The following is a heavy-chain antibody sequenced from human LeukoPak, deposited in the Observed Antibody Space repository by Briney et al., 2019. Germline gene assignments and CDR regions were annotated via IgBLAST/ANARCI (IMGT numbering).Heavy chain of an antibody. CDR3: ASDLRGNFDY. D-gene: IGHD3-10*01. CDR1: GFTFTTYV. J-gene: IGHJ4*02. CDR2: ISGSGTTT. V-gene: IGHV3-23*01. Sequence: GGSLRLSCAASGFTFTTYVMSWVRQAPGKGLEWVSVISGSGTTTYYADSVKGRFTMSRDNSKNTLYLQMNSLRAEDTAVYYGASDLRGNFDYWGQGTMVTVSS.